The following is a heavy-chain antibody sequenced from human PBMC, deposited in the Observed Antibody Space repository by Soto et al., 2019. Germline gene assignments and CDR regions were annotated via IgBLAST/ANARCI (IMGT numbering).Heavy chain of an antibody. V-gene: IGHV1-18*01. CDR1: GYTFIRYG. J-gene: IGHJ6*02. Sequence: QVQLVQSASEVMKPGASVKVSCKASGYTFIRYGITWVRQAPGQRLEWMGWISPYNDQTIYAQKLQGRVTMTADKSTRTVYRQLRSLKSDDTAVYYCARGGYYDNVWGKLSHYGLDVWGQGTSVTVSS. CDR3: ARGGYYDNVWGKLSHYGLDV. CDR2: ISPYNDQT. D-gene: IGHD3-16*01.